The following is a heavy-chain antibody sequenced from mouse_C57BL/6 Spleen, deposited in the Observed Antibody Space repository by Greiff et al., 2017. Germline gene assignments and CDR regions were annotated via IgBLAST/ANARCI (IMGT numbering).Heavy chain of an antibody. V-gene: IGHV1-64*01. D-gene: IGHD2-4*01. CDR1: GYTFTSYW. CDR3: ARYDYGADGYYFDY. J-gene: IGHJ2*01. CDR2: IHPNSGST. Sequence: QVQLQQPGAELVKPGASVKLSCKASGYTFTSYWMHWVKQRPGQGLEWIGMIHPNSGSTNYNEKFKSKATLTVDKSSSTAYMQLSSLTSEDSAVYYCARYDYGADGYYFDYWGQGTTLTVSS.